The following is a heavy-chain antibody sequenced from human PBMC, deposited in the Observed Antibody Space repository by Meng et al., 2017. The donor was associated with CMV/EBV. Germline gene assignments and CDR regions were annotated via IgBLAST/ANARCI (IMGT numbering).Heavy chain of an antibody. CDR1: GGTFSSYA. Sequence: SVKVSCKASGGTFSSYAISWVRQAPGQGLEWMGGIIPILGIANYAQKFQGRVTITADKSTSTAYMELSSLRSEDTAVYYCARCNVEDSSSSWDYYYGMDVRGQGTTVTVSS. J-gene: IGHJ6*02. CDR2: IIPILGIA. D-gene: IGHD6-6*01. CDR3: ARCNVEDSSSSWDYYYGMDV. V-gene: IGHV1-69*10.